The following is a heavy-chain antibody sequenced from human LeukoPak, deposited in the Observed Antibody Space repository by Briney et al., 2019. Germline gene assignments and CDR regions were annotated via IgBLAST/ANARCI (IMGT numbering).Heavy chain of an antibody. Sequence: PGRTLSLSRAASVLTLSDYGMSAVRQAPGRGREWGFGICWNDGSTGYADSVKGRFTISRDNSRNTLSLQLNSVGDEDTAVYYYPRERRADGDYISAFDIWGQGTMVTVSS. CDR3: PRERRADGDYISAFDI. CDR2: ICWNDGST. V-gene: IGHV3-20*04. J-gene: IGHJ3*02. CDR1: VLTLSDYG. D-gene: IGHD4-17*01.